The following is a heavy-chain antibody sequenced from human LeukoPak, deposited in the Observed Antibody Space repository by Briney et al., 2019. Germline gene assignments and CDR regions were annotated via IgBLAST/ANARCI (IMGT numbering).Heavy chain of an antibody. CDR3: AKDPNGDYIGAFDF. V-gene: IGHV3-23*01. J-gene: IGHJ3*01. Sequence: PGGSLRLSCAASAFSFSNFALIWVRQAPGKGLEWVSAITANGGYTLYADAVKGRFTFSRDNSKNTLYLQINSLRPEDTAMYYCAKDPNGDYIGAFDFWGQGTMVTVSS. D-gene: IGHD4-17*01. CDR1: AFSFSNFA. CDR2: ITANGGYT.